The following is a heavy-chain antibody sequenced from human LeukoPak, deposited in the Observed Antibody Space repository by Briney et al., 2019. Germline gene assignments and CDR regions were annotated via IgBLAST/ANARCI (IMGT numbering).Heavy chain of an antibody. CDR2: INHSGST. CDR1: GGSFSGYY. J-gene: IGHJ4*02. D-gene: IGHD6-13*01. Sequence: PSETLSLTCAVYGGSFSGYYWSWIRQPPGKGLEWIGEINHSGSTNYNPSLKSRVTLSVDTSKNQFSLKLSSVTAPDTAVYYCARVTGYRIEDYFDYWGQGTLVTVSS. CDR3: ARVTGYRIEDYFDY. V-gene: IGHV4-34*01.